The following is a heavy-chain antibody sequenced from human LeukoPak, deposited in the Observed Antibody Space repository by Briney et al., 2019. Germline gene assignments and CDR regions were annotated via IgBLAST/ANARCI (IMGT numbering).Heavy chain of an antibody. Sequence: GGSLRLSCAASGFTFSSYWMHWVRQAPGKGLVWVSRIKSDGSTTIYADSVKGRFTISRDNAKNTLYLQMNSLRAEDTAVYYCASQSNYAYYWGQGTLVTVSS. V-gene: IGHV3-74*01. CDR1: GFTFSSYW. D-gene: IGHD3-16*01. CDR2: IKSDGSTT. CDR3: ASQSNYAYY. J-gene: IGHJ4*02.